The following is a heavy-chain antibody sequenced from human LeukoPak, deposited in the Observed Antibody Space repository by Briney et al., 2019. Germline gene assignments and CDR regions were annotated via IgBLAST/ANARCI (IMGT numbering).Heavy chain of an antibody. CDR1: GFTFNNYA. Sequence: GGSLRLSCTASGFTFNNYAMAWVRQAPGKGLEWVSSISGSGGSTYYADSVKGRFTISRDNSKNTLYLQMNSLRAEDTAVYYCARDPNYYDSSGSLWYYYYGMDVWGQGTTVTVSS. D-gene: IGHD3-22*01. V-gene: IGHV3-23*01. J-gene: IGHJ6*02. CDR3: ARDPNYYDSSGSLWYYYYGMDV. CDR2: ISGSGGST.